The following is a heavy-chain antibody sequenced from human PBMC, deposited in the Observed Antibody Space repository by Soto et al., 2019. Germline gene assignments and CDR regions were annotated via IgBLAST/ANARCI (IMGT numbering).Heavy chain of an antibody. V-gene: IGHV1-18*01. CDR2: VIAYNGNT. D-gene: IGHD5-12*01. CDR1: GYTFTSYG. J-gene: IGHJ4*02. CDR3: VRSGYSGSA. Sequence: GASVKGSCKASGYTFTSYGISWVRQAPGQGLEWMGWVIAYNGNTDYAQKFQGRVTMTADTSTSTAYMELRSLRYDDTAMYYCVRSGYSGSAWGQGALVTVSS.